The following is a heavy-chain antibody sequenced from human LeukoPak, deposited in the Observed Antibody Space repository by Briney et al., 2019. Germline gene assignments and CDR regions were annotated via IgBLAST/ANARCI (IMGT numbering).Heavy chain of an antibody. CDR2: INHSGST. V-gene: IGHV4-34*01. CDR1: GGSFSGYY. J-gene: IGHJ6*03. CDR3: ARGTRVGYSSSWRPNYYMDV. Sequence: SETLSLTCAVYGGSFSGYYWSWIRQPPGKGLEWIGEINHSGSTNYNPSLKSRVTISVDTSKNQFSLKLSSVTAADTAVYYCARGTRVGYSSSWRPNYYMDVWGKGTTVTVSS. D-gene: IGHD6-13*01.